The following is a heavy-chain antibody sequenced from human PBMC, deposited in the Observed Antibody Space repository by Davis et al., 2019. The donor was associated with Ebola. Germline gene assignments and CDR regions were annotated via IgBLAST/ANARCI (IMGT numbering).Heavy chain of an antibody. V-gene: IGHV3-48*02. CDR3: ARGRNWFDP. CDR1: GFTFSSYW. J-gene: IGHJ5*02. Sequence: GGSLRLSCAASGFTFSSYWMSWIRQAPGKGLEWVSYISSSGSTRYYADSVKGRFTIPRDNAKNSLYLQMNSLRDEDTAVYYCARGRNWFDPWGQGTLVTVSS. CDR2: ISSSGSTR.